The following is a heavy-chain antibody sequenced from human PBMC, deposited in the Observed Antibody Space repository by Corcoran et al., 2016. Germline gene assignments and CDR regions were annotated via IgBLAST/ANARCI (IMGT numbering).Heavy chain of an antibody. CDR3: ARLELGAPPLIAGGFFDY. CDR2: IYPGDSDT. V-gene: IGHV5-51*01. D-gene: IGHD1-26*01. CDR1: GYSFTSYW. Sequence: EVQLVQSGAEVKKPGESLKISCKGSGYSFTSYWIGWVRQMPGKGLEWMGIIYPGDSDTRYSPSFQGQVTISADKSISTAYLQWSSLKASDTAMYYCARLELGAPPLIAGGFFDYWGQGTLVTVSS. J-gene: IGHJ4*02.